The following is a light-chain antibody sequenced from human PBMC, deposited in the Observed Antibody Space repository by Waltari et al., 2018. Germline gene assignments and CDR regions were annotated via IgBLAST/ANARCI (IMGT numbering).Light chain of an antibody. CDR2: VNSDGSH. CDR3: ETGGHGTWV. CDR1: SGHSSNI. J-gene: IGLJ3*02. V-gene: IGLV4-69*01. Sequence: QLVLTQSPSASASLGASVKLTCTLSSGHSSNIIAWLQQQPGKGPRYLMQVNSDGSHRKGDEIPDRFSGSSSGAGRYLTISSLQSEDEADYYCETGGHGTWVFGGGTKLTVL.